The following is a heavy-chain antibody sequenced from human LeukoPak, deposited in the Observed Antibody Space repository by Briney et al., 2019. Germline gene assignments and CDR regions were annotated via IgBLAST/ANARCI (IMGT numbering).Heavy chain of an antibody. CDR1: GGSISSGGYS. CDR2: IYHSGST. CDR3: ARGNDILTGDAFDI. D-gene: IGHD3-9*01. Sequence: SETLSLTCAVSGGSISSGGYSWSWIRQPPGKGLEWIGYIYHSGSTYYNPSLKSRVTISVDRSKNQFSLKLSSVTAADTAVYYCARGNDILTGDAFDIWGQGTMVTVSS. V-gene: IGHV4-30-2*01. J-gene: IGHJ3*02.